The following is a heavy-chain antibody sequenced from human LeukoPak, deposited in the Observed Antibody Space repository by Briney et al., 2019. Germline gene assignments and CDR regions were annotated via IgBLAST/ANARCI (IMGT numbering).Heavy chain of an antibody. CDR3: ARVRWDYWYFDL. V-gene: IGHV4-34*01. Sequence: SETLSLTCAVYGGSFSGYYWSWIRQPPGKGLEWIGEINHSGSTNYNPSLKSRVTISVDTSKNQFSLKLSSVTAADTAVYYCARVRWDYWYFDLWGRGTLVTVSS. J-gene: IGHJ2*01. CDR1: GGSFSGYY. CDR2: INHSGST. D-gene: IGHD1-26*01.